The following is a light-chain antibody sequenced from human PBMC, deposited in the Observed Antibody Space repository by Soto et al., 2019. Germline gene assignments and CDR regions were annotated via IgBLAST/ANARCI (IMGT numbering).Light chain of an antibody. CDR1: QDISNY. V-gene: IGKV1-33*01. CDR2: DAS. CDR3: QQAYSFPPIT. Sequence: DIQMTQSPSALSASVGDRVTITCQASQDISNYLNWYQQKPGKAPDLLIYDASKLETGVPSRFSGSGSGTDFSFTISSLQPEDIATYYCQQAYSFPPITFGQGTRLEIK. J-gene: IGKJ5*01.